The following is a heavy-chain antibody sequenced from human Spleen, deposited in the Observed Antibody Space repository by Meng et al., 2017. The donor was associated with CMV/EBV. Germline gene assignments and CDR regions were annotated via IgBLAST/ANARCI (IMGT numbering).Heavy chain of an antibody. CDR2: ISYDGSNK. V-gene: IGHV3-30-3*01. D-gene: IGHD2-21*01. CDR1: GFTFSTYA. CDR3: ARDLFQRSPYYYYGMDV. J-gene: IGHJ6*02. Sequence: LSLTCAASGFTFSTYAMSWVRQAPGKGLEWVAVISYDGSNKYYADSVKGRFTISRDNSKNTLYLQMNSLRAEDTAVYYCARDLFQRSPYYYYGMDVWGQGTTVTVSS.